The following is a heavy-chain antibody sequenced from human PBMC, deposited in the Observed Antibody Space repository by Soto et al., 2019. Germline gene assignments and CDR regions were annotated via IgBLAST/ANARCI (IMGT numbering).Heavy chain of an antibody. J-gene: IGHJ6*02. CDR3: ARGDLYYYYGMDV. Sequence: GGSLRLSCAASGFTVSSNYMSWVRQAPGKGLEWVSVIYSGGSTYYADSVKGRFTISRDNPKNTLYLQMNSLRAEDTAVYYCARGDLYYYYGMDVWGQGNTVTVSS. V-gene: IGHV3-66*01. CDR2: IYSGGST. CDR1: GFTVSSNY.